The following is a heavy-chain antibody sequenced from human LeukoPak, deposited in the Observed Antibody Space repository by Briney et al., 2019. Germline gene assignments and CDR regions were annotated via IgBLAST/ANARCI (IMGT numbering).Heavy chain of an antibody. J-gene: IGHJ4*02. CDR1: GYTFTSYW. V-gene: IGHV5-51*01. D-gene: IGHD3-10*01. Sequence: GASVKVSCKASGYTFTSYWIGGVRQMPGKGLEWMGIIYPGGSDTRYSPSFQAQITISAAKSISTAYLQWSSLKASDTAMYYCARSEEWFGELGETDYWGQGTLVTVSS. CDR3: ARSEEWFGELGETDY. CDR2: IYPGGSDT.